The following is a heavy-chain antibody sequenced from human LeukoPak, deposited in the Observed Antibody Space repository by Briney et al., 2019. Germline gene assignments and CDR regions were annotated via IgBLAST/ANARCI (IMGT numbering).Heavy chain of an antibody. D-gene: IGHD1-14*01. CDR1: GGTFSSYA. J-gene: IGHJ6*02. V-gene: IGHV1-69*13. CDR3: ARERYPPRPPAYYYYGMDV. Sequence: SVKVSCKASGGTFSSYAISWVRQAPGQGLEWMGGIIPIFGTANYAQKFQGRVTITADESTSTAYMELSSLRSEDTAVYYCARERYPPRPPAYYYYGMDVWGQGTTVTVSS. CDR2: IIPIFGTA.